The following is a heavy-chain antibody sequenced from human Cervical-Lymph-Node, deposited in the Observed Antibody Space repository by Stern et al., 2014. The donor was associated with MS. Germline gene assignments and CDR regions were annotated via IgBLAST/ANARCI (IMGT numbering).Heavy chain of an antibody. CDR3: ARQNYYNGMDV. CDR1: GYTFTSDY. CDR2: INPSGGRT. Sequence: VQLVQSGAEVKKPGASVKDSCKASGYTFTSDYMHWVRQAPGHGPEWRGIINPSGGRTSYAQKFQGRVTMTRDMSTSTVHMELSSLRSEDTAVYYCARQNYYNGMDVWGQGTTVTVSS. D-gene: IGHD2/OR15-2a*01. V-gene: IGHV1-46*01. J-gene: IGHJ6*02.